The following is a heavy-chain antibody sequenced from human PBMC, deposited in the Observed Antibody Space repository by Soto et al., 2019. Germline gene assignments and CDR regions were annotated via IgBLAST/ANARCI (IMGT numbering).Heavy chain of an antibody. J-gene: IGHJ3*02. Sequence: ASVKVSCKASGYTFTSYGISWVRQAPGQGLEWMGWISAYNGNTNYAQKLQGRVTMTTDTSTSTAYMELRSLRSDDTAVYYCARGRAVREVRTKQLPDAFDIWGQGTMVTVSS. CDR2: ISAYNGNT. CDR3: ARGRAVREVRTKQLPDAFDI. D-gene: IGHD1-1*01. CDR1: GYTFTSYG. V-gene: IGHV1-18*01.